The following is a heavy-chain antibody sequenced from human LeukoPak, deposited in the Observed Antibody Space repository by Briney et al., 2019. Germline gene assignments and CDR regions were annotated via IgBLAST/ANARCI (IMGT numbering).Heavy chain of an antibody. Sequence: SETLSLTCTVSGYSISSGYYWGWIRQPPGKGLEWIGSIYHSGSTYYNPSLKSRVTISVDTSKNQFSLKLSSVTAADTAVYYCASRSGWYFYYFDYWGQGTLVTVSS. CDR3: ASRSGWYFYYFDY. J-gene: IGHJ4*02. CDR1: GYSISSGYY. D-gene: IGHD6-19*01. V-gene: IGHV4-38-2*02. CDR2: IYHSGST.